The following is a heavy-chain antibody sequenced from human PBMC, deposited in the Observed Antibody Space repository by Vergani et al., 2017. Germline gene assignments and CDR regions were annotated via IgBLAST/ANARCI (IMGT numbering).Heavy chain of an antibody. J-gene: IGHJ4*02. V-gene: IGHV3-21*01. CDR1: GFTFSSYS. Sequence: EVQLLESGGGLVQPGGSLRLSCAASGFTFSSYSMNWVRQAPGKGLEWVSSISSSSSYIYYADSVKGRFTISRDNAKNSLYLQMNSLRAEDTAVYYCARDLYCSSTSCFPYYFDYWGQGTLVTVSS. CDR2: ISSSSSYI. CDR3: ARDLYCSSTSCFPYYFDY. D-gene: IGHD2-2*01.